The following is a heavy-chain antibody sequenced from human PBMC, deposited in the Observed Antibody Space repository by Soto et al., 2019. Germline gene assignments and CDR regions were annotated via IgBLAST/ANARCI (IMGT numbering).Heavy chain of an antibody. Sequence: QVQLVQSGAEVKKPGASVKVSCKASGYTFTNYYMHWVRQAPGQGLEWIRRIIPSGGATNYAEKFRYRVTRTRDTSTRTVYMELSSLRSDDTAVYYCAKDQGFHTFDHWGQGTLVTVSS. V-gene: IGHV1-46*01. CDR3: AKDQGFHTFDH. D-gene: IGHD3-10*01. CDR2: IIPSGGAT. CDR1: GYTFTNYY. J-gene: IGHJ4*02.